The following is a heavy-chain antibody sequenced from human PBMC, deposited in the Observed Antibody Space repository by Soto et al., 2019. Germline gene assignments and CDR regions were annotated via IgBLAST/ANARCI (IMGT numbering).Heavy chain of an antibody. D-gene: IGHD3-9*01. CDR3: ARGARYFDWLLESYYYYGMDV. CDR1: GFTVSSNY. V-gene: IGHV3-53*01. CDR2: IYSGGST. Sequence: GGSLRLSCAASGFTVSSNYMSWVRQDPGKGLEWVSVIYSGGSTYYADSVKGRFTISRDNSKNTLYLQMNSLRAEATAVYYCARGARYFDWLLESYYYYGMDVWGQGTTVTVSS. J-gene: IGHJ6*02.